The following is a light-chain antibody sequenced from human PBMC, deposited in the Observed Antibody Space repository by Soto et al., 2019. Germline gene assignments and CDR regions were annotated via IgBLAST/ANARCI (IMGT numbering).Light chain of an antibody. J-gene: IGKJ5*01. Sequence: EIVLTQSPGTLSLSPGERATLSFRASQSISSSFLAWYQQKPGQAPRLLIYGASSRATGIPDRFSGTGSETDFTLTISRLEPEDFAVYYCQQYDNSPITFGQGTRLEI. CDR1: QSISSSF. CDR3: QQYDNSPIT. CDR2: GAS. V-gene: IGKV3-20*01.